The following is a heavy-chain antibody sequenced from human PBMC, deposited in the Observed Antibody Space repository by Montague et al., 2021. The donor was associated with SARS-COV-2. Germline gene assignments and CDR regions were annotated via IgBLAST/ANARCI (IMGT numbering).Heavy chain of an antibody. Sequence: SETLSLTCTVSGDSISSYYWSWIRQPPGKGLEWIGYIYYSGSTNXNPXLKSRVTISVDTSKNQFSLKLSSVTAADTAVYYCARGSGWMGNAFDIWGQGAMVTVSS. J-gene: IGHJ3*02. D-gene: IGHD6-19*01. V-gene: IGHV4-59*01. CDR1: GDSISSYY. CDR3: ARGSGWMGNAFDI. CDR2: IYYSGST.